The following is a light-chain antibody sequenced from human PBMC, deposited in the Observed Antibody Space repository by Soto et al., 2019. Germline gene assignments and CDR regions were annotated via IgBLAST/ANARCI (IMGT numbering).Light chain of an antibody. V-gene: IGLV1-44*01. Sequence: QSVLTQPPSASGTPGQRVTISCSGNSSNIGSNTVNWYQQLPGTAPKLLIYSNNQRPSGVPDRFSGSKSGTSASLAISGLQSEDEADYYCVGWDDSLNGLKVFGGGTKLTVL. CDR3: VGWDDSLNGLKV. CDR2: SNN. J-gene: IGLJ3*02. CDR1: SSNIGSNT.